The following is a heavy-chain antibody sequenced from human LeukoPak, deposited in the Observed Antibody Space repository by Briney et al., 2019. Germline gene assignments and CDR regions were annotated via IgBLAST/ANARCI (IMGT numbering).Heavy chain of an antibody. CDR2: LNSRGST. J-gene: IGHJ4*02. CDR1: SGSISSDNSY. CDR3: AREGSSGWTHDY. Sequence: PSETLSLTCTVSSGSISSDNSYWGWIRQPPGKGPEWIGSLNSRGSTYYNPSLKSRVTLSVDTSKNQFSLKLSSMTAADTAVYYCAREGSSGWTHDYWGQGTLVTVSS. V-gene: IGHV4-39*02. D-gene: IGHD6-19*01.